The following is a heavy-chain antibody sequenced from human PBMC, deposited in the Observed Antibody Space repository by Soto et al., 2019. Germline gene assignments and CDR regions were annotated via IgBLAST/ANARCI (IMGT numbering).Heavy chain of an antibody. J-gene: IGHJ6*04. CDR1: GGTFSSYA. CDR2: IIPIFGTA. Sequence: SVKVSCKASGGTFSSYAISWVRQAPGQGLEWMGGIIPIFGTANYAQKFQGRVTITADESTSTAYMELSSLRSEDTAVYYCAREFRYTNDYYGMDVWGEVTTVTVSS. D-gene: IGHD1-20*01. CDR3: AREFRYTNDYYGMDV. V-gene: IGHV1-69*13.